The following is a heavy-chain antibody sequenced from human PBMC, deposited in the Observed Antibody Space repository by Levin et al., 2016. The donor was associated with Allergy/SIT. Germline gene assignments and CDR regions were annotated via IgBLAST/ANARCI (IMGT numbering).Heavy chain of an antibody. D-gene: IGHD4-23*01. CDR3: ARSAVVTLPDFNY. V-gene: IGHV1-69*01. J-gene: IGHJ4*02. CDR2: IIPIFGTA. Sequence: WVRQAPGQGLEWMGGIIPIFGTANYAQKFQGRVTITADESTSTAYMELSSLRSEDTAVYYCARSAVVTLPDFNYWGQGTLVTVSS.